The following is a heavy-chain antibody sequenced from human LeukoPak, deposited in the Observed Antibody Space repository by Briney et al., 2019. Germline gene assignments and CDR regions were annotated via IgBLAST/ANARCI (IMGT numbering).Heavy chain of an antibody. J-gene: IGHJ4*02. CDR1: GFTFSSYS. Sequence: PGGSLRLSCAASGFTFSSYSMNWVRQAPGKGLVWVSRVNSDGSSTSYAASVEGRFTISRDNAKNTLYLQMNSLRDEDTAVYYCARDSRSSGLTVDYWGQGALVTVSS. CDR2: VNSDGSST. D-gene: IGHD6-19*01. CDR3: ARDSRSSGLTVDY. V-gene: IGHV3-74*01.